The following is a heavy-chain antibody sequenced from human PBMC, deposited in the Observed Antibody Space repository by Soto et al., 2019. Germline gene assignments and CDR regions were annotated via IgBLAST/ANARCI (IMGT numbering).Heavy chain of an antibody. J-gene: IGHJ4*02. Sequence: SETLSLTCAVSGGSISSGGYSWSWIRQPPGKGLEWIGYIYHSGSTYYNPSLKSRVTISVDRSKNQFSLKLSSVTAADTAVYYCAREYSSSYFDYWGQGTLVPVSS. D-gene: IGHD6-6*01. CDR2: IYHSGST. V-gene: IGHV4-30-2*01. CDR3: AREYSSSYFDY. CDR1: GGSISSGGYS.